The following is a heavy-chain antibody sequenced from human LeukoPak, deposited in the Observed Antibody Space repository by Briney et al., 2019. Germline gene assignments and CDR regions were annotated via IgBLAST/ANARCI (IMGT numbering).Heavy chain of an antibody. Sequence: GGSLRLSCAASGFTCSSYWMSWVRQAPGKGLEWVANLRQDESEKYFVDSVKGRFIISRDNAKNSLYLQMNSLRAEDTVVYYCARDRTPYDGNGYYDAHDIWGQGTMVTVSS. CDR1: GFTCSSYW. CDR2: LRQDESEK. J-gene: IGHJ3*02. D-gene: IGHD3-22*01. V-gene: IGHV3-7*01. CDR3: ARDRTPYDGNGYYDAHDI.